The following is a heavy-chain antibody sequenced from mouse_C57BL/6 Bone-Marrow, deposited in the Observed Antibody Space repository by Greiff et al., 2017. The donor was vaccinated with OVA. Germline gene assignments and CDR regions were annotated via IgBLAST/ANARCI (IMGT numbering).Heavy chain of an antibody. D-gene: IGHD1-1*01. CDR1: GYTFTSYW. V-gene: IGHV1-59*01. Sequence: VQLQQPGAELVRPGTSVKLSCKASGYTFTSYWMHWVKQRPGQGLEWIGVIDPSDSYTNYNQKFKGKATLTVDTSSSTAYMQLSSLTSEDSAVYYCARPYYYGSSYGFAYWGQGTLVTVSA. CDR3: ARPYYYGSSYGFAY. CDR2: IDPSDSYT. J-gene: IGHJ3*01.